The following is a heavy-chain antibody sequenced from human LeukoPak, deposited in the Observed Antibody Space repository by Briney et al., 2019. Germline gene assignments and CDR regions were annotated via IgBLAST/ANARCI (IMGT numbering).Heavy chain of an antibody. CDR1: GYTFTSYA. CDR3: ARAEVLAAARMVFDY. CDR2: IIPILGIA. V-gene: IGHV1-69*04. D-gene: IGHD6-13*01. Sequence: SVKVSCKASGYTFTSYAISWVRQAPGQGLEWMGRIIPILGIANYAQKFQGRVTITADKSTSTAYMELSSLRSEDTAVYYCARAEVLAAARMVFDYWGQGTLVTVSS. J-gene: IGHJ4*02.